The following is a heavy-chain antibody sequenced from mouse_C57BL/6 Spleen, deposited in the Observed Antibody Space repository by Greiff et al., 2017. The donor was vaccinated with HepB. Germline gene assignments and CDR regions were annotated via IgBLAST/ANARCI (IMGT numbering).Heavy chain of an antibody. V-gene: IGHV1-52*01. Sequence: QVQLKQPGAELVRPGSSVKLSCKASGYTFTSYWMHWVKQRPIQGLEWIGNIDPSDSETHYNQKFKDKATLTVDKSSSTAYMQLSSLTSEDSAVYYRAREGYYGSKYFDVWGTGTTVTVSS. D-gene: IGHD1-1*01. J-gene: IGHJ1*03. CDR1: GYTFTSYW. CDR3: AREGYYGSKYFDV. CDR2: IDPSDSET.